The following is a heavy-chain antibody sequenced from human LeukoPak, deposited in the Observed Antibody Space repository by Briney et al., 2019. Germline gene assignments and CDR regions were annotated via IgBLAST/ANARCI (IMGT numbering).Heavy chain of an antibody. D-gene: IGHD3-10*01. J-gene: IGHJ4*02. CDR2: IYYSGST. CDR1: GGSLSSYN. V-gene: IGHV4-59*01. CDR3: ARAVPFGY. Sequence: SETLSLTCAASGGSLSSYNWSWVRQPPGKGLEWVSYIYYSGSTNYTPSLKSRVAISVDTSKNQLSLKMSSVTAEDTAVYYCARAVPFGYWGQGTLVTVSS.